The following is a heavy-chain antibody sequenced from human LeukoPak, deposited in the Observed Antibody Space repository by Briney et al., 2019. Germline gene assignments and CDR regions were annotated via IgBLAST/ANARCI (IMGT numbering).Heavy chain of an antibody. Sequence: PGGSLRLSCAASGFTFSTYNMNWVRQAPGKGLEWVSYISSSSSTIYYADSVKGRFTISRDNDKNSLYLQMNSLRAEDTALYYCARIWDGWAFDIWGQGTMVTVSS. D-gene: IGHD1-26*01. CDR1: GFTFSTYN. V-gene: IGHV3-48*01. CDR2: ISSSSSTI. CDR3: ARIWDGWAFDI. J-gene: IGHJ3*02.